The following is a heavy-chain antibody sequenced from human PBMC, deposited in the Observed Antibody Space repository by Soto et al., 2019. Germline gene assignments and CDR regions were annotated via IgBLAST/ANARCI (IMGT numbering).Heavy chain of an antibody. CDR1: GYTFTSYA. D-gene: IGHD1-26*01. V-gene: IGHV1-3*01. CDR3: ARALGATAY. CDR2: INAGNGNT. Sequence: QVQLVQSGAEVKKPGASVKVSCKASGYTFTSYAMHWVRQAPGQRREWMGWINAGNGNTKYSQKFQGRVTITRDTSESTDYMELSSLRSEDTSVYYCARALGATAYWGQGTLVTVSS. J-gene: IGHJ4*02.